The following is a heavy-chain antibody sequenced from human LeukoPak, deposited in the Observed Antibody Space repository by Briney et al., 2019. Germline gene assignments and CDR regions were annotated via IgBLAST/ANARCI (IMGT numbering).Heavy chain of an antibody. D-gene: IGHD5-18*01. CDR2: IYTRGTT. CDR3: ARVYTVMGATTVDHYHYYMDV. V-gene: IGHV4-61*09. CDR1: GGSIRSGSYY. Sequence: PSETLSLTCTFSGGSIRSGSYYWSWIRQPAGKGLEWIGHIYTRGTTNYNPSVKSRLTVSLDASKNQISLKLSSVTAADTAIYYCARVYTVMGATTVDHYHYYMDVWGKGTTVTVSS. J-gene: IGHJ6*03.